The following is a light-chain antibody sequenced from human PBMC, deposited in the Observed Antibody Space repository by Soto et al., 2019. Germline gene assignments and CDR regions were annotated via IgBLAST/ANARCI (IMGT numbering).Light chain of an antibody. CDR2: KAS. V-gene: IGKV1-5*03. Sequence: DIQMTQSPSTLSASVGDRVTITCRASQSINSWLAWYQQKAGKAPKLLIYKASTLESGVPSRFSGGESGTEFTFTISSLQPDDFATYYCQQYDSFTWTFGQGTKVEFK. CDR1: QSINSW. J-gene: IGKJ1*01. CDR3: QQYDSFTWT.